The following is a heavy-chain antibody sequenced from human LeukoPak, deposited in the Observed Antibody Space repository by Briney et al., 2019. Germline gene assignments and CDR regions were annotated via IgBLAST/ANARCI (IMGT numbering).Heavy chain of an antibody. D-gene: IGHD3-10*01. CDR3: ARVGVKYGSGRYQSYYMDV. J-gene: IGHJ6*03. V-gene: IGHV4-34*01. Sequence: PSETLSLTCAVYGGSFSGYYWSWIRQPPGKGLEWIGEINHSGSTNYNPSLKSRVTISVDTSKNQFSLKLCSVTAADTAVYYCARVGVKYGSGRYQSYYMDVWGKGTTVTVSS. CDR2: INHSGST. CDR1: GGSFSGYY.